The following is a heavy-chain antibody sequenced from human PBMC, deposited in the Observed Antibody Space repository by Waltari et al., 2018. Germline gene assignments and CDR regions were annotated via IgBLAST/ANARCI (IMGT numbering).Heavy chain of an antibody. D-gene: IGHD2-2*02. CDR1: GGSISSHY. Sequence: QVQLQASGPGLVKPSETLSLTCTVSGGSISSHYWSWIRQPPGKGLEWIGYIYYSGSTNYNPSLKSRVTISVDTSKNQFSLKLSSVTAADTAVYYCARTIVVVPAAIGWFDPWGQGTLVTVSS. J-gene: IGHJ5*02. CDR2: IYYSGST. V-gene: IGHV4-59*11. CDR3: ARTIVVVPAAIGWFDP.